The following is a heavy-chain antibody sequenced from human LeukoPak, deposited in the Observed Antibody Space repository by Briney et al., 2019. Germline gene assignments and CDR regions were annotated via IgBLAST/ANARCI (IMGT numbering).Heavy chain of an antibody. CDR2: ISGSGGST. CDR3: AKLTPYYYDSSGYHADYFDY. Sequence: GGSLRLSCAASGFTFSSYAMSWVRQAPGKGLERVSAISGSGGSTYYADSVKGRFTISRDNSKNTLYLQMNSLRAEDTAVYYCAKLTPYYYDSSGYHADYFDYWGQGTLVTVSS. J-gene: IGHJ4*02. CDR1: GFTFSSYA. V-gene: IGHV3-23*01. D-gene: IGHD3-22*01.